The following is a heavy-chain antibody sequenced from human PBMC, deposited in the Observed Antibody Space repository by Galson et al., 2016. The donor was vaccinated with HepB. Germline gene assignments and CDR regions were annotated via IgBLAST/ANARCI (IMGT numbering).Heavy chain of an antibody. CDR3: AKGSNRAHPYQLDY. D-gene: IGHD2-2*01. Sequence: SLRLSCAASRFTFSSYAMSWVRQAPGKGLEWVSAISGSGDSTWYADSVKGRFTISRDNSKNTLDLQMNTLRAEDTAVYYCAKGSNRAHPYQLDYWGQGTLVTVSS. J-gene: IGHJ4*02. CDR2: ISGSGDST. CDR1: RFTFSSYA. V-gene: IGHV3-23*01.